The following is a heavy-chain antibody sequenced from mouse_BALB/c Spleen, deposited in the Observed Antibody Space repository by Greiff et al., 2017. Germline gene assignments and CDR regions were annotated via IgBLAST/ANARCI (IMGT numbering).Heavy chain of an antibody. Sequence: EVKLMESGGGLVKPGGSLKLSCAASGFTFSDYYMYWVRQTPEKRLEWVATISDGGSYTYYPDSVKGRFTISRDNAKNNLYLQMSSLKSEDTAMYYCARDYGSSLAWFAYWGQGTLVTVSA. J-gene: IGHJ3*01. CDR2: ISDGGSYT. V-gene: IGHV5-4*02. D-gene: IGHD1-1*01. CDR3: ARDYGSSLAWFAY. CDR1: GFTFSDYY.